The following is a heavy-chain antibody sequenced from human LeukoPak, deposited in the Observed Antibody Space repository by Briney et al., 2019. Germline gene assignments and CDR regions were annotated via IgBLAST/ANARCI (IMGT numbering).Heavy chain of an antibody. CDR1: GFTFSSYA. CDR2: ISGSGGST. V-gene: IGHV3-23*01. D-gene: IGHD3-9*01. Sequence: GGSLRLSCAASGFTFSSYAMSWVRQAPGKGLGWVSAISGSGGSTYYADSVKGRFTISRDNSKNTLYLQMNSLRAEDTAVYYCASSDYDILTGQTNNYYYYGMDVWGQGTTVTVSS. J-gene: IGHJ6*02. CDR3: ASSDYDILTGQTNNYYYYGMDV.